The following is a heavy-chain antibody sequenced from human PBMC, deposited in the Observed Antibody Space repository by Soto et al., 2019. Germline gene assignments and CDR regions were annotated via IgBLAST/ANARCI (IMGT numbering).Heavy chain of an antibody. CDR2: IGPESGAT. J-gene: IGHJ4*02. V-gene: IGHV1-2*02. CDR1: GYTFTGHY. CDR3: GRGRSGQIVVFY. Sequence: ASVKVSCKASGYTFTGHYIHWVRQAPEQGPEWMGEIGPESGATRYAQKFQGRVTMTRDTSITTVYMELKNLSPDDTAVYYCGRGRSGQIVVFYWGQGTPVTSPQ. D-gene: IGHD1-26*01.